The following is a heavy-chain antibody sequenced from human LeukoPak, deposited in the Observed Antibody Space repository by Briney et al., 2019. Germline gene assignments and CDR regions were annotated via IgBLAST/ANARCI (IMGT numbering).Heavy chain of an antibody. J-gene: IGHJ4*02. Sequence: GGSLRLSCTVSGFTVSSNSMSWVRQAPGKGLEWVSFIYSDNTHYSDSVKGRFTISRDNSKNTLYLQMNSLRAEDTAVYYCARELGYDSSGYYPVCVYWGQGTLVTVSS. V-gene: IGHV3-53*01. CDR3: ARELGYDSSGYYPVCVY. CDR2: IYSDNT. CDR1: GFTVSSNS. D-gene: IGHD3-22*01.